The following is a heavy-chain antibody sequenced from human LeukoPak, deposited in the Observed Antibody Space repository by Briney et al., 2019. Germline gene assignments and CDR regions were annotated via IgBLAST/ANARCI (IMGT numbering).Heavy chain of an antibody. V-gene: IGHV1-24*01. Sequence: ASVKVSCKVSGYTLTELSMHWVRQAPGKGLEWMGGFDPEDGETIYAQKLQGRVTMTTDTSTSTAYMELRSLRSDDTAVYYCARAGYDFWSGPDAFDIWGRGTMVTVSS. CDR1: GYTLTELS. CDR3: ARAGYDFWSGPDAFDI. CDR2: FDPEDGET. J-gene: IGHJ3*02. D-gene: IGHD3-3*01.